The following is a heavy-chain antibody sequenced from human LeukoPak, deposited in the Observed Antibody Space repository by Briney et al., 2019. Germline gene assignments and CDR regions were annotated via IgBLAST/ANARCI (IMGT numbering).Heavy chain of an antibody. V-gene: IGHV4-30-4*02. CDR1: GGSISSGDYY. Sequence: SETLSLTCTVSGGSISSGDYYWSWIRQPPGKGLEWIGYIYYSGSTNYNPSLKSRVTMSVDTSKNHFSLRLSSVTAADAAVYYCARGARNPDSWGQGTLVTVSS. CDR2: IYYSGST. J-gene: IGHJ4*02. CDR3: ARGARNPDS.